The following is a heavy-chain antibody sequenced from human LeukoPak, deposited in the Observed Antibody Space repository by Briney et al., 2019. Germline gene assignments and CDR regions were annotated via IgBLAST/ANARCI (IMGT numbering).Heavy chain of an antibody. CDR1: GGSISSYY. D-gene: IGHD4-17*01. Sequence: SETLSLTCTVSGGSISSYYWSWIRQPPGKGLEWIGYIYYSGSTNYNPSLKSRVTISVDTSKNQFSLKLSSATAADTAVYYCARRANDYGAYYFDYWGQGTLVTVSS. J-gene: IGHJ4*02. CDR2: IYYSGST. V-gene: IGHV4-59*08. CDR3: ARRANDYGAYYFDY.